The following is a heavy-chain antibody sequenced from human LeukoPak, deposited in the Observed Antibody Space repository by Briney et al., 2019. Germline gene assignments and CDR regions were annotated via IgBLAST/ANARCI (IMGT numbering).Heavy chain of an antibody. D-gene: IGHD3-16*01. CDR3: ARAVDVADY. CDR1: GFTFGHHF. Sequence: GGSLRLSCVASGFTFGHHFMSWVRQAPGGGLEWVANINPDGSIKFHADSGKGRFSISRDNARNSVYLQMNSLRGEDTAVYYCARAVDVADYWGQGTLVAVSS. J-gene: IGHJ4*02. V-gene: IGHV3-7*01. CDR2: INPDGSIK.